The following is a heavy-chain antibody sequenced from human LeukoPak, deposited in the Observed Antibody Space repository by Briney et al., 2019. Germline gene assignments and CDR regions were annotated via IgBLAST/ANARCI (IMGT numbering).Heavy chain of an antibody. CDR2: IYYSGST. V-gene: IGHV4-59*12. D-gene: IGHD3-16*01. Sequence: PSETLSLTCTVSGGSISSYYWSWIRQPPGKGLEWIGYIYYSGSTNYNPSLKSRVTISVDTSKNQFSLKLSSVTAADTAVYYCARDRRRLHSYYMDVWGKGTTVTVSS. CDR1: GGSISSYY. J-gene: IGHJ6*03. CDR3: ARDRRRLHSYYMDV.